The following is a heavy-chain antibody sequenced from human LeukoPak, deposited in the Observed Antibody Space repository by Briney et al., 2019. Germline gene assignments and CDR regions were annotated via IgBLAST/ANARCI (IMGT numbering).Heavy chain of an antibody. D-gene: IGHD2-2*01. V-gene: IGHV3-7*01. Sequence: PGRSLRLSCVVSGFTSSTYWMSWVRQAPGKGMQWVASMNQVVSEKYYVDSVKGRFTISRDNAKNSLYLQMNSLRAELAEDTAVYHCARRARYCTSTSCSPLGAFDIWGQGTMVTVSS. CDR3: ARRARYCTSTSCSPLGAFDI. J-gene: IGHJ3*02. CDR2: MNQVVSEK. CDR1: GFTSSTYW.